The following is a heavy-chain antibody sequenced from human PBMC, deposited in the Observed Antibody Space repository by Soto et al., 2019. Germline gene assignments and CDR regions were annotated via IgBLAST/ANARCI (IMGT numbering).Heavy chain of an antibody. Sequence: PGESLKISCKGSEFSFTTYWIAWVRQMPGEGLKWMGIIYPDDSRTTYSPSFQGQVTISADKSINPASLQWSSLKASDTAMYYCRRDLEYGGNSEVFDIWGQGTTVPVSS. CDR2: IYPDDSRT. CDR1: EFSFTTYW. CDR3: RRDLEYGGNSEVFDI. J-gene: IGHJ3*02. D-gene: IGHD2-21*02. V-gene: IGHV5-51*01.